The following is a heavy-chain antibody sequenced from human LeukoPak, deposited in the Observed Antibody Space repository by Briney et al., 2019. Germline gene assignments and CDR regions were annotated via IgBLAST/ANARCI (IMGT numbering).Heavy chain of an antibody. CDR2: IVVCSGNT. CDR1: GFTFTSSA. V-gene: IGHV1-58*01. J-gene: IGHJ6*03. Sequence: SVKVSCKASGFTFTSSAVQWVRQARGQGLEWIGWIVVCSGNTNYAQKFQERVTITRDMSTSTAYMELSSLRSEDTAVYYCAAWGYTAMDGDYYYYYYYMDVWGKGTTVTVS. CDR3: AAWGYTAMDGDYYYYYYYMDV. D-gene: IGHD5-18*01.